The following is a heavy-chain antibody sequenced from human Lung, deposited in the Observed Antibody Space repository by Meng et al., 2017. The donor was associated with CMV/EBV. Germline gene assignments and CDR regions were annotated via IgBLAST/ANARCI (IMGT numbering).Heavy chain of an antibody. CDR2: INHSGST. CDR1: GGSFSGYY. J-gene: IGHJ6*02. CDR3: ARWATANYYYYGMDV. D-gene: IGHD5-24*01. V-gene: IGHV4-34*01. Sequence: SXTXSLXCAVYGGSFSGYYWSWIRQPPGKGLEWIGEINHSGSTHYNPSLKSRVTISVDTSKNQFSLRLSSVTAADTAVYYCARWATANYYYYGMDVWCQGTTVTVSS.